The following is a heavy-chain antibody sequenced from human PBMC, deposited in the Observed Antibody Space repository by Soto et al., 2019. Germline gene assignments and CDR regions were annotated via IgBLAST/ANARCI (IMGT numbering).Heavy chain of an antibody. CDR1: GYSISSGYY. CDR2: IYRGGST. V-gene: IGHV4-38-2*01. D-gene: IGHD3-22*01. J-gene: IGHJ5*02. Sequence: SETLSLTCAVSGYSISSGYYWGWLRQPPGKGLEWIGSIYRGGSTYYNPSLNSRVTLSIDMTNNHVSLILNSVTAADTAVYYCARVGPWVPYYYDSSPYTFENWFDPWGQGTLVTISS. CDR3: ARVGPWVPYYYDSSPYTFENWFDP.